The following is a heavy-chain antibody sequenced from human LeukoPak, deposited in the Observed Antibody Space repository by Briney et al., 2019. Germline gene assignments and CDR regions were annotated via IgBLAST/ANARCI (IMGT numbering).Heavy chain of an antibody. V-gene: IGHV3-49*04. CDR1: GFTFGDYA. CDR2: IRSKAYGGTT. CDR3: TRDHDCSGGSCYVWRHWFDP. D-gene: IGHD2-15*01. Sequence: PGRSLRLSCTASGFTFGDYAMSWVRQAPGKGLEWVGFIRSKAYGGTTEYAASVKGRFTISRDDSKSIAYLQMNSLKTEDTAVYYCTRDHDCSGGSCYVWRHWFDPWGQGTLVTVSS. J-gene: IGHJ5*02.